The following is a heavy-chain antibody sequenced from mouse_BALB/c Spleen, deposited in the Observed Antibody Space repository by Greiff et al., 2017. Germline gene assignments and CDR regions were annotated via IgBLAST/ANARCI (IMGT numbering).Heavy chain of an antibody. D-gene: IGHD2-1*01. Sequence: VQLQQSGAELVRSGASVKLSCTASGFNIKDYYMHWVKQRPEQGLEWIGWIDPENGDTEYAPKFQGKATMTADTSSNTAYLQLSSLTSEDTAVYYCTIYYGNYYYWDYWGQGTTLTVSS. V-gene: IGHV14-4*02. CDR2: IDPENGDT. CDR3: TIYYGNYYYWDY. CDR1: GFNIKDYY. J-gene: IGHJ2*01.